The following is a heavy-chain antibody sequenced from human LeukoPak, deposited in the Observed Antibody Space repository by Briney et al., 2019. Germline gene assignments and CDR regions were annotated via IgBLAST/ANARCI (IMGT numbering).Heavy chain of an antibody. D-gene: IGHD2-2*02. CDR1: GGSISSYY. CDR3: AREFYTALRS. CDR2: IYYSGST. J-gene: IGHJ5*02. Sequence: SETLSLTCTVSGGSISSYYWSWIRQPPGKGLEWIGYIYYSGSTNYNPSLKSRVTISVDTSKNQFSLKLSSVTAADTAVYSCAREFYTALRSWGRGTLVTVSS. V-gene: IGHV4-59*01.